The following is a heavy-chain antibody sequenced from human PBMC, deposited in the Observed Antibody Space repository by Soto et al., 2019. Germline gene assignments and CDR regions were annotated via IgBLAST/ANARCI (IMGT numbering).Heavy chain of an antibody. D-gene: IGHD3-16*01. V-gene: IGHV5-51*01. Sequence: PGESLKISCKDLGYNFATYYIAWVRQMPWKGLEWMGIIHPGDSDTRHSPSFEGQVTISADRSINTAYLQWSSLKASDSAMYYCAKWGLTTRPGQSPAFGGGMDVWGQGTAVTVSS. CDR3: AKWGLTTRPGQSPAFGGGMDV. J-gene: IGHJ6*02. CDR2: IHPGDSDT. CDR1: GYNFATYY.